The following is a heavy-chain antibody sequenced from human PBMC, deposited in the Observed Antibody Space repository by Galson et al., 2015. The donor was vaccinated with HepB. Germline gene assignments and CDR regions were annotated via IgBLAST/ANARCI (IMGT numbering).Heavy chain of an antibody. CDR2: IYYSGST. J-gene: IGHJ4*02. V-gene: IGHV4-59*01. D-gene: IGHD1-26*01. CDR1: GGSMSGYY. CDR3: ARERGGPHFDS. Sequence: SETLSLTCTVSGGSMSGYYWSWLRQSPGKGLEWFGYIYYSGSTKYNPFLSSRATISADTSKNQFSLKLTSVAAADTAVYYCARERGGPHFDSWGRGTLVTVSS.